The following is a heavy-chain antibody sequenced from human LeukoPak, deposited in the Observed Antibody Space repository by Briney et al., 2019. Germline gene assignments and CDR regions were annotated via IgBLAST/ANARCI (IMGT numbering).Heavy chain of an antibody. Sequence: SVKVSCKASGGTFSSYAISWVRQAPGQGLEWMGGIIPIFGTANYAQKFQGRVTITADESTSTAYMELSSLRSEDTAVYYCARDMVVRGVSSFDYWGQGTLVTVSS. V-gene: IGHV1-69*13. J-gene: IGHJ4*02. CDR3: ARDMVVRGVSSFDY. CDR1: GGTFSSYA. D-gene: IGHD3-10*01. CDR2: IIPIFGTA.